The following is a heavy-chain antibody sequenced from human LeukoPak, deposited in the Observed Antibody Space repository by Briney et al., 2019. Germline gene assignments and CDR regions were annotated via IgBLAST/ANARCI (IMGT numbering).Heavy chain of an antibody. CDR3: AKGAATMGDC. CDR1: GFTFSSHA. Sequence: GGSLRPSCAASGFTFSSHAMSWVRQAPGKGLEWVSGISSSGGSTYYADSVKGRSTISRDNSKNTLYLQMNSLRGEDTAVYYCAKGAATMGDCWGQGILVTVSS. CDR2: ISSSGGST. D-gene: IGHD5-12*01. J-gene: IGHJ4*02. V-gene: IGHV3-23*01.